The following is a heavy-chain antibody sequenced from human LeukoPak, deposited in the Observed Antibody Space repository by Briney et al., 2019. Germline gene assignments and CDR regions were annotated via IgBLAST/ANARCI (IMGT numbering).Heavy chain of an antibody. J-gene: IGHJ4*02. CDR3: ARQGYYYDSSGEGYYFDY. CDR1: GGSISSSSYY. D-gene: IGHD3-22*01. Sequence: PETPSLTCTVSGGSISSSSYYWGWIRQPPGKGLEWIGSVYYSGSTYYNPSLKSRVTISVDTSKNQFSLKLSSVTAADTAVYYCARQGYYYDSSGEGYYFDYWGQGTLVTVSS. V-gene: IGHV4-39*01. CDR2: VYYSGST.